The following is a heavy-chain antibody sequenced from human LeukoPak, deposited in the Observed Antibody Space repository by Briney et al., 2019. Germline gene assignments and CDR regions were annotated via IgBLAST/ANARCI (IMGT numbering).Heavy chain of an antibody. D-gene: IGHD6-19*01. CDR1: GFTFSSYI. Sequence: GGSLRLSCAASGFTFSSYIMNWVRQAPGKGLEWVSSISSSSSYIYYADSVKGRFTISRDNAKNSLYLQMNSLRAEDTAVYYCARDKIGSGWFHDAFDIWGQGTMVTVSS. CDR2: ISSSSSYI. CDR3: ARDKIGSGWFHDAFDI. V-gene: IGHV3-21*01. J-gene: IGHJ3*02.